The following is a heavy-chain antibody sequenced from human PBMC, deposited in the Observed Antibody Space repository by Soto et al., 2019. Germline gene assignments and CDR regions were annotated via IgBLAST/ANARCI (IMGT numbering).Heavy chain of an antibody. CDR2: IYYSGST. CDR1: GGSISSYY. CDR3: ARARSSWEDNWFDP. V-gene: IGHV4-59*01. J-gene: IGHJ5*02. D-gene: IGHD6-13*01. Sequence: TSETLSLTCTVSGGSISSYYWSWIRQPPGKGLEWIGYIYYSGSTNYNPSLKSRVTISVDTSKNQFSLKLSSVTAADTAVYYCARARSSWEDNWFDPWGQGTLVTVSS.